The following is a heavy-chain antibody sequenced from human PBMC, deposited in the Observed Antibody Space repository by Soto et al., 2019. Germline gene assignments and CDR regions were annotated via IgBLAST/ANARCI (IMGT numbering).Heavy chain of an antibody. CDR3: ARESEDLTSNFDY. V-gene: IGHV3-21*06. CDR1: GFTFSSYS. Sequence: PGGSLRLSCAASGFTFSSYSMNWVRQAPGKGLEWVSSISSSSSYIYYGDSMKGRFTISRDNAKNPLYLEMNSLRAEDTAVYYCARESEDLTSNFDYWGQGTLVTVSS. CDR2: ISSSSSYI. J-gene: IGHJ4*02.